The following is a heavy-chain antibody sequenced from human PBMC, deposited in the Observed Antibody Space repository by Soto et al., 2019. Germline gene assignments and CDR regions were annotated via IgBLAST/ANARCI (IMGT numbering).Heavy chain of an antibody. CDR1: EFTFTNYW. Sequence: EVQLVESGGGLVQPGGSLRLSCAASEFTFTNYWMNWVRQAPGKGLEWVANIKQDGSEKYYVDSVKGRFTISRDNAKNSLYLQMNSLRAEDTAVYYCAGVRGYCSGGSCYSQDAFDVWGQGTMVSVSS. CDR3: AGVRGYCSGGSCYSQDAFDV. V-gene: IGHV3-7*04. D-gene: IGHD2-15*01. CDR2: IKQDGSEK. J-gene: IGHJ3*01.